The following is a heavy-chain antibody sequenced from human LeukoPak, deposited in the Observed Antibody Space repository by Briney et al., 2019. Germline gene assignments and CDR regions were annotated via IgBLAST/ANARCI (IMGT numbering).Heavy chain of an antibody. V-gene: IGHV4-4*07. J-gene: IGHJ4*02. Sequence: SETLSLTCTVSGGSFSIYYWSWIRQPAGEGLEWIGRIFASGSTNYNPSLKSRVSISMHQSMNQFSLKLSSVTAADTAVYYCARSYGGNPMYFFDSWGQGTLVTVSS. CDR3: ARSYGGNPMYFFDS. D-gene: IGHD4-23*01. CDR1: GGSFSIYY. CDR2: IFASGST.